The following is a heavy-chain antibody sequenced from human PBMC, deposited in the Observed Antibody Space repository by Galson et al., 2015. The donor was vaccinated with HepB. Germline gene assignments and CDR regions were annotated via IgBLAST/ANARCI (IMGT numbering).Heavy chain of an antibody. J-gene: IGHJ4*02. Sequence: SVKVSGKGSGYTFTSYGISWVRHGPGHGLEWMGWISAYNGKTNYAQKFQGRGTMTTDTSTSTAYMELRSLRSDDTAVYYCARRWFGDTTFDYWGQGTLVTVSS. V-gene: IGHV1-18*01. CDR2: ISAYNGKT. D-gene: IGHD3-10*01. CDR3: ARRWFGDTTFDY. CDR1: GYTFTSYG.